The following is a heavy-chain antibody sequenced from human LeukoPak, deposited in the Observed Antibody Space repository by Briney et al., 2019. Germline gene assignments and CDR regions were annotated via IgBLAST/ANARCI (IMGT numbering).Heavy chain of an antibody. CDR2: ISSDGTYT. J-gene: IGHJ4*02. CDR3: ARDIASAGMDY. CDR1: GFTFSSHL. V-gene: IGHV3-74*01. Sequence: GSLRLSCAASGFTFSSHLMHWVRQAPGKGLVWVSRISSDGTYTNYADSVRGRFTISRDNAKNTLYLQMNSLRAEDTAVYYCARDIASAGMDYWGQGTLVTVSS. D-gene: IGHD6-13*01.